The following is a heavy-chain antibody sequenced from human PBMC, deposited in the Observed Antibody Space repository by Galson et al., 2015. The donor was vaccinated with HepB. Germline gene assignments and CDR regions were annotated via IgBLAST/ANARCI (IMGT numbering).Heavy chain of an antibody. Sequence: SLRLSCAASGFTFSSYGMHWVRQAPGKGLEWVAVISYDGSNKYYADSVKGRFTISRDNSKNTLYLQMNSLRAEDTAVYYCAKGARRITIFGVVTRIPLGLWETDYWGQGTLVTVSS. V-gene: IGHV3-30*18. CDR1: GFTFSSYG. CDR2: ISYDGSNK. J-gene: IGHJ4*02. D-gene: IGHD3-3*01. CDR3: AKGARRITIFGVVTRIPLGLWETDY.